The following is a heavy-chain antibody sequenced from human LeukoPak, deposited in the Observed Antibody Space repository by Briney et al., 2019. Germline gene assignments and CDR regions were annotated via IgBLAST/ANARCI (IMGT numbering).Heavy chain of an antibody. CDR2: INPIFGTA. J-gene: IGHJ4*02. V-gene: IGHV1-69*13. CDR3: AGNMVRGVNGFDY. Sequence: ASVKVSCKASGYTFTGYYMHWVRQAPGQGLEWMGWINPIFGTANYAQKFQGRVTITADESTSTAYMELSSLRSEDTAVYYCAGNMVRGVNGFDYWGQGTLVTVSS. CDR1: GYTFTGYY. D-gene: IGHD3-10*01.